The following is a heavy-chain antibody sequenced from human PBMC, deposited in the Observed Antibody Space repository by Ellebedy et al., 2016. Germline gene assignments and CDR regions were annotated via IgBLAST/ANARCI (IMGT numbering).Heavy chain of an antibody. CDR2: ISSTSTYK. J-gene: IGHJ4*02. D-gene: IGHD3-9*01. Sequence: GGSLRLXCAASGFVFSSHNMVWVRQSPGKGLEWVSSISSTSTYKSYRESLEGRFTVSRDNRKGSLYLQMNDLRAEDTAVYYCARLRSGIDDILTGFFDSWGQGTLVTVSS. CDR3: ARLRSGIDDILTGFFDS. CDR1: GFVFSSHN. V-gene: IGHV3-21*01.